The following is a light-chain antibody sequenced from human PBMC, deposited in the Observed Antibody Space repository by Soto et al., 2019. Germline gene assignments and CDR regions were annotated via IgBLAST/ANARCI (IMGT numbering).Light chain of an antibody. V-gene: IGKV1-6*01. CDR1: QGISNE. CDR3: LQDYTYPWT. CDR2: GAS. Sequence: QLTQSPSSLSASVGDTVTIPCRASQGISNELGWYQQRPGKAPKVLIYGASNLQSGVPSRFSGSASGTDFTLTISSMQPEDFATYYCLQDYTYPWTFGQGTKVDIK. J-gene: IGKJ1*01.